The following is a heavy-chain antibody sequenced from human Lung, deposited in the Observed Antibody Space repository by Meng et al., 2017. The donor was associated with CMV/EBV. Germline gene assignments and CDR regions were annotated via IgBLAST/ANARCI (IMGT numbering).Heavy chain of an antibody. D-gene: IGHD6-13*01. CDR3: ARHPYSSSWYGFDY. J-gene: IGHJ4*02. Sequence: KCSRYSLPSYWVGWVRQLPRKGLEWIGFLYPGDSDTRYSPSFHGQVTISADKSISTAYLRWSSLKASDTAMYYCARHPYSSSWYGFDYWGQGTLVTVSS. CDR2: LYPGDSDT. V-gene: IGHV5-51*01. CDR1: RYSLPSYW.